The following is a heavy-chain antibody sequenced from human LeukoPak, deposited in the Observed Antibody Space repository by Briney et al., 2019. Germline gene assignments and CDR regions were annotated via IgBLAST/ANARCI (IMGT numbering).Heavy chain of an antibody. CDR3: ARIFIRNGYSSYFDC. V-gene: IGHV4-38-2*02. J-gene: IGHJ4*02. CDR2: VYQSGTT. Sequence: SETLSLTCTVSGFSISSGHYWGWVRQPPGAGLEWIGSVYQSGTTYYNPSLKSRVTTSVDMSKNQFSLRLRPVTAADTAVYYCARIFIRNGYSSYFDCWGQGTLVTVPS. D-gene: IGHD5-18*01. CDR1: GFSISSGHY.